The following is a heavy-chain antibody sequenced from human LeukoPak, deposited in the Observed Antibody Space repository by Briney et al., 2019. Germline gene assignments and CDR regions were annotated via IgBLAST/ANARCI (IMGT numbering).Heavy chain of an antibody. CDR2: IYYSGST. V-gene: IGHV4-30-4*01. CDR3: ARLGIVATVVDY. D-gene: IGHD5-12*01. CDR1: GGSISSGDYY. J-gene: IGHJ4*02. Sequence: SQTLSLTCTVSGGSISSGDYYWSWIRQPPGKGLEWIGYIYYSGSTYYNRSLKSRVTISVDTSKNQFSLKLSSVTAADTAVYYCARLGIVATVVDYWGQGTLVTVSS.